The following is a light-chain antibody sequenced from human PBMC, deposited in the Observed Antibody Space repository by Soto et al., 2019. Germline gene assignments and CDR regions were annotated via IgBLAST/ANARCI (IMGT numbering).Light chain of an antibody. J-gene: IGKJ1*01. Sequence: EIVLTQSPGTLSLSPGERATLSCRASQSVSSTYLAWYQQKPGQAPRLIIYGASSRATGIPDRFSGSGSGTDFTLTISRLEPEDFAVYYCQKYGSLTSSTFGQGTKVESK. CDR1: QSVSSTY. CDR3: QKYGSLTSST. CDR2: GAS. V-gene: IGKV3-20*01.